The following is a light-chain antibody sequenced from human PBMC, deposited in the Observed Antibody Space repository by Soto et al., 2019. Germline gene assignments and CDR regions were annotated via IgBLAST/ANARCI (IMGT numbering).Light chain of an antibody. CDR3: QSYDSSLSGVV. Sequence: QSVLTQPPSVSGAPGQRVTISCTGSSSNIGAGYDVHWNHQLPGTAPKLLIYGNSNRPSGVPDRFSGSKSGTSASLVITGLQAEDEADYYCQSYDSSLSGVVFGGGTKLTVL. V-gene: IGLV1-40*01. CDR1: SSNIGAGYD. CDR2: GNS. J-gene: IGLJ2*01.